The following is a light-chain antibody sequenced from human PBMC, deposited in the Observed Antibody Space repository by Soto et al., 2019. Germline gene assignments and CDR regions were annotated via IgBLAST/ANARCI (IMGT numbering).Light chain of an antibody. CDR3: QQYYDAPQT. Sequence: DIVMTQSPDSLAVSLGERATINCKSSQSLLYSPNNKYYLAWYQQKPGQPPKLLIYWASTRESGVPDRFSGSGSGTDFSLTISSLQAEDVAVYYCQQYYDAPQTFGQGIKVEIK. CDR1: QSLLYSPNNKYY. CDR2: WAS. V-gene: IGKV4-1*01. J-gene: IGKJ1*01.